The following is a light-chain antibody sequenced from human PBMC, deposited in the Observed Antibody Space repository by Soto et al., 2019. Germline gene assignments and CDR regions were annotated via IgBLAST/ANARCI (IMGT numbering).Light chain of an antibody. CDR2: AAS. Sequence: AIQVTQAPSSLSASAGDIVTITLRASQGIRNDLGWYQQKPGKAPKLLIYAASSLQSGVPSRFSGSGSGTDFTLTISSLQPEDYAVYYCQQYKSWPMTFGPGTRLEIK. CDR3: QQYKSWPMT. J-gene: IGKJ5*01. V-gene: IGKV1-6*01. CDR1: QGIRND.